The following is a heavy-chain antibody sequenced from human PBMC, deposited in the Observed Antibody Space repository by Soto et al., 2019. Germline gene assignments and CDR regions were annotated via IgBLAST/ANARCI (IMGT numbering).Heavy chain of an antibody. J-gene: IGHJ4*02. CDR2: IYPGDSDT. V-gene: IGHV5-51*01. Sequence: GESLKISCKGSGYSFSSNWIAWVRQMPGKGLEWMGIIYPGDSDTRYSPSFQGQVTISADKSIATAYLQWSSLKASDTAMYYCARRRNYFDSGVSSHHYFDSWGQGTLVTVSS. CDR3: ARRRNYFDSGVSSHHYFDS. CDR1: GYSFSSNW. D-gene: IGHD3-22*01.